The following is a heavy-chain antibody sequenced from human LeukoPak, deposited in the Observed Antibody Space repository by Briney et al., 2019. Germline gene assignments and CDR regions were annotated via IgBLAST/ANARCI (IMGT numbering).Heavy chain of an antibody. Sequence: GGSLRLSCAASGFTVSSNYMSWVRQAPGKGLEWVSVIYSGGSTYYADSVKGRFTISRDNSKNTLYLQMNSLRAEDTAVYYCARDYYDSSGYYAPGYFQHWGQGTLVTVSS. CDR2: IYSGGST. CDR3: ARDYYDSSGYYAPGYFQH. V-gene: IGHV3-53*01. J-gene: IGHJ1*01. CDR1: GFTVSSNY. D-gene: IGHD3-22*01.